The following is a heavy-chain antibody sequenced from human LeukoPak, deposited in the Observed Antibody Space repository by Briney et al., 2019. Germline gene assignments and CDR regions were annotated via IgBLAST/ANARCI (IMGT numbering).Heavy chain of an antibody. D-gene: IGHD6-19*01. CDR3: ARELYPGSVGIAVAGKEVGYYYMDV. CDR2: LYTGGGT. J-gene: IGHJ6*03. Sequence: SETLSRTCTVAGGSISSYYWSWIRQPAGQGLEWIGRLYTGGGTNYNPSLKSLVTMSVDTSKNQFSLKLSSVTAADTAVYYCARELYPGSVGIAVAGKEVGYYYMDVWGKGTTVTVSS. CDR1: GGSISSYY. V-gene: IGHV4-4*07.